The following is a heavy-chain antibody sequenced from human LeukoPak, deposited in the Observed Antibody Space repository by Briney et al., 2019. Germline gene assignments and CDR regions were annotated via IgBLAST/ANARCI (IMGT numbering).Heavy chain of an antibody. J-gene: IGHJ4*02. CDR1: GRSISSYY. Sequence: SESLSLTCTVSGRSISSYYCSWIRQPPGKGLEWIGYIYYSGSTNYNPSLKSRVTISVDTSKNQFSLKLSSVTAADAAVYYCARHYDTIAYFDYWGQGTLVTVSS. CDR2: IYYSGST. D-gene: IGHD3-9*01. CDR3: ARHYDTIAYFDY. V-gene: IGHV4-59*01.